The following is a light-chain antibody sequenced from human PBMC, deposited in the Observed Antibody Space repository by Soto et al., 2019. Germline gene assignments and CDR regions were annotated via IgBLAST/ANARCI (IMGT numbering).Light chain of an antibody. V-gene: IGLV2-14*01. CDR3: TSYTSDETLQ. Sequence: QSVLTQPASVSGSPGQSITISCTGTSSDVGGYNYVSWYQQHPGKAPRLIIYQVSHWPSGVSDRFSASKSGNTASLTISGLQAEDEADYYCTSYTSDETLQFGGGTKLTVL. CDR2: QVS. CDR1: SSDVGGYNY. J-gene: IGLJ2*01.